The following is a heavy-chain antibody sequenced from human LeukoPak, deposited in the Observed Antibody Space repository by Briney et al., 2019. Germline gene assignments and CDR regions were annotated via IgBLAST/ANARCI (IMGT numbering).Heavy chain of an antibody. CDR1: GFTFSSYG. Sequence: GRSLRLSCAASGFTFSSYGMHWVRQAPGKGLEWVAVISYDGSNKYYADSVKGRFTIPRDNSKNTLYLQMNSLRAEDTAVYYCAKDRKHVYGAEEGFDYWGQGTLVTVSS. CDR3: AKDRKHVYGAEEGFDY. V-gene: IGHV3-30*18. CDR2: ISYDGSNK. D-gene: IGHD4-17*01. J-gene: IGHJ4*02.